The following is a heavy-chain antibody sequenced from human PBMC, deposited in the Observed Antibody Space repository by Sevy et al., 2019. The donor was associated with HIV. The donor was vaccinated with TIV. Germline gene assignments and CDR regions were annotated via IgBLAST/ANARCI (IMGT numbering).Heavy chain of an antibody. J-gene: IGHJ3*02. CDR2: ISYDGSNK. Sequence: GESLKISCAASGFTFSSYAMHWVRQAPGKGLEWVAVISYDGSNKYYANSVKGRFTISRDNSKNTLYLQRNSLRAEDTAVYYGARGFYGDYEIHAFDIWGQGTMVTVSS. V-gene: IGHV3-30-3*01. D-gene: IGHD4-17*01. CDR1: GFTFSSYA. CDR3: ARGFYGDYEIHAFDI.